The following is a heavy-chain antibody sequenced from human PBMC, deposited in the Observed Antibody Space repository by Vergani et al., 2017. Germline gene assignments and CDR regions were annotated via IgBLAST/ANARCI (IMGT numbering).Heavy chain of an antibody. CDR3: SRGDLGYCSSTSCYSYWFDP. D-gene: IGHD2-2*01. CDR2: IYTSGST. CDR1: GGSISSGSYY. J-gene: IGHJ5*02. V-gene: IGHV4-61*02. Sequence: QVQLQESGPGLVKPSQTLSLTCTVSGGSISSGSYYWSWIRQPAGKGLEWIGRIYTSGSTNYNPSLKSRVTISVDTSKNQFSLKLSSVTAADTSVYYCSRGDLGYCSSTSCYSYWFDPWGQGTLVTVSS.